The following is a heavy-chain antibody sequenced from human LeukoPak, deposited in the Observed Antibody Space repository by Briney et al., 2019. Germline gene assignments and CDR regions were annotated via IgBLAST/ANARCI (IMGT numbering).Heavy chain of an antibody. Sequence: KPSETLSLTCAVYGGSFSGYYWSWIRQPPGKGLEWIGEINHSGSTNYNPSLKSRVTISVDTSKNQFSLKLSSVTAADTAVYYCARVGYCSSTSCLDYRGQGTLVTVSS. CDR3: ARVGYCSSTSCLDY. CDR1: GGSFSGYY. CDR2: INHSGST. J-gene: IGHJ4*02. D-gene: IGHD2-2*01. V-gene: IGHV4-34*01.